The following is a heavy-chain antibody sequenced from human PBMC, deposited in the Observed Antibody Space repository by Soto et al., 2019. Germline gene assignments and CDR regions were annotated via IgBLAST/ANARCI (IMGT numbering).Heavy chain of an antibody. Sequence: QVQLVESGGGVVQPGRSLRLSCAASGLTFIRHVMHWVRQVPGKGLEWVAAISDDGSKKHYVDSVKGRFSISRDKSRNTVFLQMNRLRAEDTAVYFCAGERETSSWFLSGFEYWGQGTLVTVSS. CDR1: GLTFIRHV. J-gene: IGHJ4*02. D-gene: IGHD6-19*01. CDR3: AGERETSSWFLSGFEY. CDR2: ISDDGSKK. V-gene: IGHV3-30-3*01.